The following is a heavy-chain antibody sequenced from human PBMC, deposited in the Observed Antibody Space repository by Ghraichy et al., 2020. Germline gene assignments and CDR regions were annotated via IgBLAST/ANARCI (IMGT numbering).Heavy chain of an antibody. Sequence: SETLSLTCTVSGASVRSDSSFWSWIRQPPGKGLEWIGNVHHSRSTNYKSSLKSRVAISIDTSKNQFSLKLTSVTAADTAVYYCAKESRGEEDLRRLDYWGQGTLVTVSS. D-gene: IGHD7-27*01. CDR3: AKESRGEEDLRRLDY. CDR2: VHHSRST. CDR1: GASVRSDSSF. J-gene: IGHJ4*02. V-gene: IGHV4-61*01.